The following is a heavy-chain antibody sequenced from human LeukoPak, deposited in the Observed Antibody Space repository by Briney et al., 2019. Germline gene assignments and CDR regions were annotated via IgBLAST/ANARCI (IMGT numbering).Heavy chain of an antibody. J-gene: IGHJ5*02. Sequence: SETLSLTCTVSGGSLSSGGYYWSWIRQHPGKGLEWIGYIYYSGSTYYNPSLKSRVTISVDTSKNQCSFKLSTLTSADTAVYYCARSYDSRGYYGQGGFDPWGQGTLVTVSS. CDR2: IYYSGST. CDR3: ARSYDSRGYYGQGGFDP. CDR1: GGSLSSGGYY. V-gene: IGHV4-31*03. D-gene: IGHD3-22*01.